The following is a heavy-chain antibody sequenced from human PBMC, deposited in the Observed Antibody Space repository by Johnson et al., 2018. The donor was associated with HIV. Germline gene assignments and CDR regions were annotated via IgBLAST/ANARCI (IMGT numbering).Heavy chain of an antibody. CDR2: INWNGGST. V-gene: IGHV3-20*04. CDR3: ARDPTIAWDLKGDAFDI. Sequence: VQLVESGGGLVQPGGSLRLSCAASGFTFDDYGMSWVRQAPGKGLEWVSGINWNGGSTGYADSVKGRFTISRDNAKNSLYLQMNSLRAEDTALYYCARDPTIAWDLKGDAFDIWGQGTMVTVSS. CDR1: GFTFDDYG. J-gene: IGHJ3*02. D-gene: IGHD1-26*01.